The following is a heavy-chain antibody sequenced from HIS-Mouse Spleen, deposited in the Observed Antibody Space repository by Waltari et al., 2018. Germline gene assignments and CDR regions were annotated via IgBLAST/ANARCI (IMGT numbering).Heavy chain of an antibody. CDR3: AKDTSGSYSDY. CDR2: ISYDGSNK. D-gene: IGHD1-26*01. J-gene: IGHJ4*02. CDR1: GFTFSSHG. Sequence: QVQLVESGGGVVQPGRSLRLPCVASGFTFSSHGMHWVRQAPGKGLEWVAVISYDGSNKYYADSVKGRFTISRDNSKNTLYLQMNSLRAEDTAVYYCAKDTSGSYSDYWGQGTLVTVSS. V-gene: IGHV3-30*18.